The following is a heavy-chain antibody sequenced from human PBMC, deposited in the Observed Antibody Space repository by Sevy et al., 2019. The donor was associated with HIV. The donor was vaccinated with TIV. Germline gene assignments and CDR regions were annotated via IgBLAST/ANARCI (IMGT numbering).Heavy chain of an antibody. J-gene: IGHJ6*02. CDR2: IYYSGST. CDR3: ARGRPDYYYGMDV. CDR1: GDPISSYY. V-gene: IGHV4-59*01. Sequence: SETLSLTCTVSGDPISSYYWSWIRQPPGKGLEWIGYIYYSGSTNYNPSLKSRVTISKDTSKNQVSLKLTSVTAADTAVYYCARGRPDYYYGMDVWGQGTTVTVSS.